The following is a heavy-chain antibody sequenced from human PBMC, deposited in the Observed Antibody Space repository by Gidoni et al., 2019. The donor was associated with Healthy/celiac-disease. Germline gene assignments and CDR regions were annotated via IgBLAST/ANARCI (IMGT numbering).Heavy chain of an antibody. V-gene: IGHV3-23*01. CDR3: AKSTPRFLEWLLSQDAFDI. D-gene: IGHD3-3*01. J-gene: IGHJ3*02. Sequence: EVQLLESGGGLVQPGGSLRLSCAASGFTFSSYAMSWVRQAPGKGLGWVSAISGSGGSTYYADSVKGRFTISRDNSKNTLYLQMNSLRAEDTAVYYCAKSTPRFLEWLLSQDAFDIWGQGTMVTVSS. CDR2: ISGSGGST. CDR1: GFTFSSYA.